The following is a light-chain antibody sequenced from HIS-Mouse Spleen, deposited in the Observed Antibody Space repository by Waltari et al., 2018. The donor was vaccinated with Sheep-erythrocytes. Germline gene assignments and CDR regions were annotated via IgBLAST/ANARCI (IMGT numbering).Light chain of an antibody. V-gene: IGKV1-6*01. J-gene: IGKJ1*01. CDR3: LQDYNYPWT. Sequence: AIQMTQSPSSLSASVGDSVTITCRASQGIRNDLGWYQQKPGKAPKLLIYAASSLQSGVPSRFSGSGSGTDLTLTISSLQPEDFATYYCLQDYNYPWTFGQGTKVEIK. CDR1: QGIRND. CDR2: AAS.